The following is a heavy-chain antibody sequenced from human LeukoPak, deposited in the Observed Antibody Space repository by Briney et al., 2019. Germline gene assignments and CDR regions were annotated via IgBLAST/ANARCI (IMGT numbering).Heavy chain of an antibody. V-gene: IGHV3-23*01. CDR3: AKATSRYSGSYGAANYFDY. D-gene: IGHD1-26*01. J-gene: IGHJ4*02. CDR2: ISGSGGST. Sequence: PGGSLRLSCAASGFTFSSYAMSWVRQAPGEGLEWVSAISGSGGSTYYADSVKGRFTISRDNSKNTLYLQMNSLRAEDTAVYYCAKATSRYSGSYGAANYFDYWGQGTLVTVSS. CDR1: GFTFSSYA.